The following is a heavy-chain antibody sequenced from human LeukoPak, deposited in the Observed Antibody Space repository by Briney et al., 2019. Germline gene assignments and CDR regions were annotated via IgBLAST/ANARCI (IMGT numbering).Heavy chain of an antibody. CDR3: AKEGYYDFWSGYPTHFDY. CDR1: GFTFSSYA. J-gene: IGHJ4*02. D-gene: IGHD3-3*01. V-gene: IGHV3-23*01. Sequence: GGSLRLSCAASGFTFSSYAIAWVRRAPGKGLKWVSTISGSGSMTYYADSVKGRFTISRDSSRNTLYLQMNSLRAEDTAVYYCAKEGYYDFWSGYPTHFDYWGQGTLVTVSS. CDR2: ISGSGSMT.